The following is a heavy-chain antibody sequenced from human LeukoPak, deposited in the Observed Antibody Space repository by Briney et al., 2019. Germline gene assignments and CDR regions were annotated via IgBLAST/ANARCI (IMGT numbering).Heavy chain of an antibody. CDR3: ARGGGYNWFDP. J-gene: IGHJ5*02. V-gene: IGHV4-34*01. Sequence: PSETLSLTXAVYGGSFSGYYWSWIRQPPGKGLEWIGEINHSGSTNYNPSLKSRVTISVDTSKNQFSLKLNSVTAADTAVYYCARGGGYNWFDPWGQGALVTVSS. CDR1: GGSFSGYY. CDR2: INHSGST. D-gene: IGHD4-23*01.